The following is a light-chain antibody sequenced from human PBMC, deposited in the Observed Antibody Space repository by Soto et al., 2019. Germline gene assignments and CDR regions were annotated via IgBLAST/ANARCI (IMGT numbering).Light chain of an antibody. V-gene: IGKV3-20*01. J-gene: IGKJ1*01. CDR2: GAS. CDR1: HSLINNIY. Sequence: EIVLTQSPGTLSLSPVEIAKLFFISIHSLINNIYLAWYQQKPGQAPRLLIYGASSRATGIPNRFSGSGSGTDLTLTISRLEPEDFAVYYCQQYGNSPQTFGQGTKVDIK. CDR3: QQYGNSPQT.